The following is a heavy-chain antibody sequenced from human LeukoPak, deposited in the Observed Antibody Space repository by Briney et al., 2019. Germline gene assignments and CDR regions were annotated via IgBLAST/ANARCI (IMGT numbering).Heavy chain of an antibody. CDR2: ISSSSSYI. CDR1: GFTFSNYS. V-gene: IGHV3-21*01. J-gene: IGHJ4*02. D-gene: IGHD3-22*01. CDR3: ARLRGSYDSSGYQYYFDY. Sequence: GGSLRLSCAASGFTFSNYSMNWVRQAPGKGLEWVSSISSSSSYIYYADSVKGRFTISRDNAKNSLYLQMNSLRAEDTAVYYCARLRGSYDSSGYQYYFDYWGQGTLVTVSS.